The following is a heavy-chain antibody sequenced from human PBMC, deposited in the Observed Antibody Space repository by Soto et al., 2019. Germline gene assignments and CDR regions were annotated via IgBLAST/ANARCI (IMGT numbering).Heavy chain of an antibody. CDR3: ARDEYYYYYGMDV. J-gene: IGHJ6*02. V-gene: IGHV4-39*07. Sequence: SETLSLTCTVSGGSISSSSYYWGWIRQPPGKGLEWIGSMYYSGDTYYNPSLKSQVTISVDTSKNQFSLKLSSVTAADTAVYYCARDEYYYYYGMDVWGQGTTVTVSS. CDR1: GGSISSSSYY. CDR2: MYYSGDT.